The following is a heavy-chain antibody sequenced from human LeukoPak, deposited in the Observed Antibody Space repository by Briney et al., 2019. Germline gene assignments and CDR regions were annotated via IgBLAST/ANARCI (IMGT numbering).Heavy chain of an antibody. D-gene: IGHD3-22*01. Sequence: PGGSLRLSCAASGFTFSSYAMHWVRQAPGKGLEWVAVISYDGSNKYYADSVKGRFTISRDNSKNTLYLQMNSLGAEDTAVYYCAREDYYDSSGVLDYWGQGTLVTVSS. CDR3: AREDYYDSSGVLDY. J-gene: IGHJ4*02. CDR1: GFTFSSYA. V-gene: IGHV3-30-3*01. CDR2: ISYDGSNK.